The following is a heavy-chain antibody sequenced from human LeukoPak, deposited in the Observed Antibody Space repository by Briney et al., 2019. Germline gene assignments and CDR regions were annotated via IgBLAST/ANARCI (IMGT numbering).Heavy chain of an antibody. CDR2: ISAKNGNT. CDR3: ARRIVGGHLGDY. D-gene: IGHD1-26*01. CDR1: GYTFSNYG. J-gene: IGHJ4*02. Sequence: ASVKVSCTTSGYTFSNYGMSWVRQAPGQGLEWMGWISAKNGNTDYAQKFQGRFTMTADRSTSTAYMELRSLRSDDTAVYYCARRIVGGHLGDYWGQGTLVTVS. V-gene: IGHV1-18*01.